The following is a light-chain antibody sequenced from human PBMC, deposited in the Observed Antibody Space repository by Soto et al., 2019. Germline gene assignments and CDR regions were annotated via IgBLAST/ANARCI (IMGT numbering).Light chain of an antibody. CDR2: GAS. J-gene: IGKJ1*01. Sequence: EIVMTQSPATLSVSPGEKATLSCRASQSVTSYLAWYQQTPGQAPRLLIQGASARATDVPARFSGSGSGTEFTLTISSLQSEDFAVYYCQQYSNWPCTFGQGTKVEI. CDR3: QQYSNWPCT. CDR1: QSVTSY. V-gene: IGKV3-15*01.